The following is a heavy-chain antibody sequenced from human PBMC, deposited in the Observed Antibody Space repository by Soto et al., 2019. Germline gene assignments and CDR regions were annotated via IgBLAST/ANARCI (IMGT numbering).Heavy chain of an antibody. CDR3: ARGHRINYDFWGGSPRNYYSCGLGV. Sequence: SETLSLTCAVYGGSFSGYYWSWIRQPPGKGLEWIGEINHSGSTNYNPSLKSRITISVDTSKNQFSLKLISVTPPHTAVYYCARGHRINYDFWGGSPRNYYSCGLGVWGKVTRVTFSS. CDR2: INHSGST. V-gene: IGHV4-34*01. J-gene: IGHJ6*04. CDR1: GGSFSGYY. D-gene: IGHD3-3*01.